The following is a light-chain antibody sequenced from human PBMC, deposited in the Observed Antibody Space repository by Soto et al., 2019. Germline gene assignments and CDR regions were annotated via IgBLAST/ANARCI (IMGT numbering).Light chain of an antibody. CDR3: QQRSNWLT. CDR1: QTISSTY. V-gene: IGKV3D-20*02. CDR2: DAS. Sequence: EIVLTQSPGTLFLSPGDRATLSCRASQTISSTYLAWCQQNPGQAPRLLIYDASNTATGIPARFSGSGSGTDFTLTISSLEPEDFAVYYCQQRSNWLTFGQGTRLEIK. J-gene: IGKJ5*01.